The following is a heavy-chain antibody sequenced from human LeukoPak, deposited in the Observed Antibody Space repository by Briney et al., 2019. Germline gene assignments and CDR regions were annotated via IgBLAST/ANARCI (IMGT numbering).Heavy chain of an antibody. CDR3: ARMSGELLQSFDI. CDR1: GFSLSTSGMC. D-gene: IGHD1-26*01. J-gene: IGHJ3*02. Sequence: SGPTLVNPTQTLTLTCTFSGFSLSTSGMCVSWIRQPPGKAPEWLARIDWDDDKYYSTSLKTRLTISKDTSKNQVVLTMTNMDPVDTATYYCARMSGELLQSFDIWGQGTMVTVSS. CDR2: IDWDDDK. V-gene: IGHV2-70*11.